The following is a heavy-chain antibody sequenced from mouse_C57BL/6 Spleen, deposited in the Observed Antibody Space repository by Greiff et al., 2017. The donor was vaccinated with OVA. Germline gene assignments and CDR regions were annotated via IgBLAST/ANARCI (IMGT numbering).Heavy chain of an antibody. D-gene: IGHD1-1*01. CDR3: AIVYYGSSDY. J-gene: IGHJ2*01. CDR2: ISSGGSYT. CDR1: GFTFSSYG. V-gene: IGHV5-6*01. Sequence: VQLVESGGDLVKPGGSLKLSCAASGFTFSSYGMSWVRQTPDKRLEWVATISSGGSYTYYQDSVKGRFTISRDNAKNTLYLQMSSLKSEDTALYYCAIVYYGSSDYWGQGTTLTVSS.